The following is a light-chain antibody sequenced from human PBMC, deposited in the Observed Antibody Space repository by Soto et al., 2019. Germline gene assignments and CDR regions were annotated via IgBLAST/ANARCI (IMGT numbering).Light chain of an antibody. V-gene: IGLV2-11*01. CDR1: NSDIGNYNY. CDR2: DVS. J-gene: IGLJ3*02. Sequence: QSVLTQPRSVSGSPGQSVTISCTGTNSDIGNYNYVSWYQQHPGKAPKVMIYDVSKRPSGVPDRFSGSKSGNTASLTISGLQAEDEADYYCCSYPGSHTWVFGGGTKL. CDR3: CSYPGSHTWV.